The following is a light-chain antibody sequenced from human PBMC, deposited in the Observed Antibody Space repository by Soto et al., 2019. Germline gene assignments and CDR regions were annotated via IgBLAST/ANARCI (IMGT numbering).Light chain of an antibody. CDR3: KQSYSTPKYT. J-gene: IGKJ2*01. V-gene: IGKV1-39*01. CDR1: QSISSY. Sequence: DIQMTQSPSSLSASVGDRVTITCGASQSISSYLNWYQQKPGKAPKLLIEAASSLQSGVPSRFSGSGSGTDFTRTISSLQPEDFARYYCKQSYSTPKYTFGQGTKLEIK. CDR2: AAS.